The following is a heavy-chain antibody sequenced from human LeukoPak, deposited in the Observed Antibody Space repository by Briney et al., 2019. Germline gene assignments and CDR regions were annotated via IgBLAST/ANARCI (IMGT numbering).Heavy chain of an antibody. J-gene: IGHJ4*02. Sequence: GGSLRLSCAASGFTVSSNYITWVRQAPGKGLEWVSVIYSGGGTYYAGSVKGRFTISRDNSKNTVFLQMNSLRVEDTAVYSCAGNYDFWSDYPSYWGQGTLVTVPS. CDR1: GFTVSSNY. V-gene: IGHV3-53*01. D-gene: IGHD3-3*01. CDR2: IYSGGGT. CDR3: AGNYDFWSDYPSY.